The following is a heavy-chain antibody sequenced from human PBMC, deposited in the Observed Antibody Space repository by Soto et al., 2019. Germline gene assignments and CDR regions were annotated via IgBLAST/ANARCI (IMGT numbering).Heavy chain of an antibody. V-gene: IGHV3-23*01. CDR1: GFTFSSHA. J-gene: IGHJ4*02. CDR3: ANGVGGGNRVYFDY. CDR2: ISGSGGST. Sequence: EVQVLESGGGLVQPGGSLRLSCAASGFTFSSHAMSWVRQAPGKGLEWVSGISGSGGSTYYADSVKGRFTISRDKSKNTLSLQMDTVRAEETALYYCANGVGGGNRVYFDYWGQGTLVRVSS. D-gene: IGHD3-10*01.